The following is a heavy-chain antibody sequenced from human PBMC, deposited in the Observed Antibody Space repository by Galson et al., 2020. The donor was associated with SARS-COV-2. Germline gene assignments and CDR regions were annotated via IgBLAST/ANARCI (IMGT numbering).Heavy chain of an antibody. CDR1: GGSISSSSYY. D-gene: IGHD3-3*01. J-gene: IGHJ4*02. Sequence: ETSETLSLTCTVSGGSISSSSYYWGWIRQPPGKGLEWIGSIYYSGSTYYNPSLKSRVSISVDTSKNHFSLKLSSVTAADTAVYYCARHPRITICGVVITGSQVDYWGQGTLVTVSS. CDR2: IYYSGST. V-gene: IGHV4-39*01. CDR3: ARHPRITICGVVITGSQVDY.